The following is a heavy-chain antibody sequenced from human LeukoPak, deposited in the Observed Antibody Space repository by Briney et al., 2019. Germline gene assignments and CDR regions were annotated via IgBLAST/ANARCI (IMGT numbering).Heavy chain of an antibody. CDR3: ARLVGIVRGSYSPIDY. CDR1: GGSISSSSYY. D-gene: IGHD1-26*01. CDR2: IYYIGST. Sequence: SETLSLTCTVSGGSISSSSYYWGWIRQPPGKGLEWIGSIYYIGSTYYNPSLKSRVTISVDTSKNQFSLKLSSVTAADTAVYYCARLVGIVRGSYSPIDYWGQGTLVTVSS. V-gene: IGHV4-39*01. J-gene: IGHJ4*02.